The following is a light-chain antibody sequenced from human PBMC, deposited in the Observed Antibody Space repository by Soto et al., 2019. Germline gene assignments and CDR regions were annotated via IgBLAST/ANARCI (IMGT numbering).Light chain of an antibody. CDR1: QGISHY. CDR2: AAS. V-gene: IGKV1-27*01. CDR3: QNYNSAPS. Sequence: DIQMTRSPSSLSASVGDRVTISCRASQGISHYLAWYQQRPGNAPKLLMYAASTLQSGVPSRFSGGGSATDVTLTISSLQPEDVATYYCQNYNSAPSFGGGTNVEIK. J-gene: IGKJ4*01.